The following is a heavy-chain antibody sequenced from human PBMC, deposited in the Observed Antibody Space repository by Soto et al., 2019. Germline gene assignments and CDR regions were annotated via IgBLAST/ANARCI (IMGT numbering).Heavy chain of an antibody. Sequence: GGSLRLACTASGFTFGDYAMSWVRHAPGKGLEWVGFTRSKAYGGTTEYAASVKGRFTISRDDSKSIAYLQMNSLKTEDTAVYYCTRVYYDFWSGYSRTNWFDPWGQGTLVTVSS. D-gene: IGHD3-3*01. CDR2: TRSKAYGGTT. J-gene: IGHJ5*02. CDR3: TRVYYDFWSGYSRTNWFDP. V-gene: IGHV3-49*04. CDR1: GFTFGDYA.